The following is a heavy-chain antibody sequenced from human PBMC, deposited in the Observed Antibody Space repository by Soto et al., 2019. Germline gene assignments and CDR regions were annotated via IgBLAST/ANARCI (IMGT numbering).Heavy chain of an antibody. J-gene: IGHJ6*01. Sequence: SETLSLTCTVSGGSISSYYWSWIRQPPGKGLEWIGYIYYSGSTNYNPSLKSRVTISVDTSKNQFSLKLSSVTAADTAVYYCARYKWGYSSGPDYYYYGMDVWGQGTTVT. CDR1: GGSISSYY. V-gene: IGHV4-59*01. CDR2: IYYSGST. D-gene: IGHD6-19*01. CDR3: ARYKWGYSSGPDYYYYGMDV.